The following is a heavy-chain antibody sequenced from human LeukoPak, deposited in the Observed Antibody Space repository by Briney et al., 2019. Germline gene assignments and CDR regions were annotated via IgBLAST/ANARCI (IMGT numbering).Heavy chain of an antibody. CDR3: AKGSGGNYYSAMDV. V-gene: IGHV3-23*01. J-gene: IGHJ6*02. D-gene: IGHD2-15*01. CDR1: GFTFSSYA. CDR2: ISGSDGST. Sequence: GGSLRLSCAASGFTFSSYAVSWVRQAPGKGLEWVSVISGSDGSTYYADSVKGRFTISRDNSKNTLYLQKNSLRAEDTAVYYCAKGSGGNYYSAMDVWGQGTTVTVSS.